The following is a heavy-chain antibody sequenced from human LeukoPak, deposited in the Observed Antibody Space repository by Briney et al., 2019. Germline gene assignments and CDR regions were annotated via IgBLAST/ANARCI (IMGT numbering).Heavy chain of an antibody. V-gene: IGHV4-39*02. CDR3: ARRVRDNSGYYYVDY. J-gene: IGHJ4*02. CDR2: IYYSGIT. CDR1: GSSTTRGSYY. Sequence: PSETLSLTCTVSGSSTTRGSYYWGWVRHPPGKGLEWIGSIYYSGITYINPTLKSRVTISVDTSKNHFSLRLSSVTAADTAVYYCARRVRDNSGYYYVDYWGQGTLVTVSS. D-gene: IGHD3-22*01.